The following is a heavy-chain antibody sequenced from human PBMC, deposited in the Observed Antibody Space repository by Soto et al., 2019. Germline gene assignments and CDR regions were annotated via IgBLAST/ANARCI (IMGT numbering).Heavy chain of an antibody. V-gene: IGHV3-23*01. CDR3: ARDLSEPVVGFGELLYRWDAFDI. D-gene: IGHD3-10*01. CDR2: IISGGGST. Sequence: GPLRLSCAASGVNFISYAVSWVRQAPGKGLEWVSAIISGGGSTYYAESVKGRFTISRDNSKNTLYLQMNSLRAEDTAVYYCARDLSEPVVGFGELLYRWDAFDIWGQGTMVTVSS. CDR1: GVNFISYA. J-gene: IGHJ3*02.